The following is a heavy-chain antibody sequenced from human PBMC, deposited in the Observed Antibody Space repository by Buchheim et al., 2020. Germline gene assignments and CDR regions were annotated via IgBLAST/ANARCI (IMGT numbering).Heavy chain of an antibody. CDR3: ARGCSPRVEARGYSSCFEDYGMDV. D-gene: IGHD5-18*01. V-gene: IGHV1-46*01. J-gene: IGHJ6*02. CDR2: INPSGGST. Sequence: QVQLVQSGAEVKKPGASVKVSCKASGYTFTSYYMHWVRQAPGQGLEWMGIINPSGGSTSYAQKFQGRVTMTRDTSTSTVYMELSSLRSEDTAVYYCARGCSPRVEARGYSSCFEDYGMDVWGQGTT. CDR1: GYTFTSYY.